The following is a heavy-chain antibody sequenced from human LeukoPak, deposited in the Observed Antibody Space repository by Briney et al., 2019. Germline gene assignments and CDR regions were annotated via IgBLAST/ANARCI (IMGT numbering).Heavy chain of an antibody. CDR3: ARQRNSYGFFIDY. J-gene: IGHJ4*02. V-gene: IGHV5-51*01. Sequence: GESLKISCKGSGYSFTSYWIGWVRQMPGKGLEWMGIIYPGDSDTRYSPSFQGQVTISADKSISTAYLQWSSLKASDTAMHYCARQRNSYGFFIDYWGQGTLVTVSS. CDR2: IYPGDSDT. CDR1: GYSFTSYW. D-gene: IGHD5-18*01.